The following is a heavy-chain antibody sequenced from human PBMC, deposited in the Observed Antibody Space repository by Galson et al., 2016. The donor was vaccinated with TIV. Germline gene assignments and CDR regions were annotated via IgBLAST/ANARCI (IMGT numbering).Heavy chain of an antibody. J-gene: IGHJ4*02. CDR3: ATGLVPPAIDY. V-gene: IGHV3-11*01. Sequence: SLRLSCAASGFTFSDYSMSWIRQAPGKGLVWISYISGSGITTYYADSVKGRFTISRDNAKNSLFLHMNSLRAEDTAVYYCATGLVPPAIDYWGQGNLLTVSS. D-gene: IGHD2-2*02. CDR2: ISGSGITT. CDR1: GFTFSDYS.